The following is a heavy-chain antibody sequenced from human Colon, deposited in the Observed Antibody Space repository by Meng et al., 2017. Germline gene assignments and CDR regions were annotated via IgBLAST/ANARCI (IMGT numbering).Heavy chain of an antibody. D-gene: IGHD3-16*01. Sequence: QVKLVRSVAEVEKPGASVKVSCKASGYTFSDYHMHWVRQAPGQGLEWMGIINPSGGGTRYAQKFQGRVTMSRDTSTSTVYMDLSSLTSDDTAVYYCARERFGESPDYWGQGTLVTVSS. CDR2: INPSGGGT. CDR3: ARERFGESPDY. V-gene: IGHV1-46*01. CDR1: GYTFSDYH. J-gene: IGHJ4*02.